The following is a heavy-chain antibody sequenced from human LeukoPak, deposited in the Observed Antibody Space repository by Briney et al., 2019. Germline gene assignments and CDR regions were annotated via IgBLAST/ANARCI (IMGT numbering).Heavy chain of an antibody. CDR3: AKDRATVTPTVFDY. D-gene: IGHD4-17*01. V-gene: IGHV3-23*01. CDR1: GLTFSNYA. Sequence: PGGSLRLSCAASGLTFSNYAMSWVRQAPGKGLEWVSAISGSGGSTYYADSVKGRFTISRDLSKNTLYLQMNNLRAEDTAVYYCAKDRATVTPTVFDYWGQGTLVTVSS. J-gene: IGHJ4*02. CDR2: ISGSGGST.